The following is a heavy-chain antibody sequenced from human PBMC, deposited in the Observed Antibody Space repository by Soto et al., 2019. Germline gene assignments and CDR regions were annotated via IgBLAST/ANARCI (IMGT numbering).Heavy chain of an antibody. CDR1: GFTFSTSS. CDR2: ITSSGSST. CDR3: AKDRIYYDSSGYSH. J-gene: IGHJ4*02. D-gene: IGHD3-22*01. Sequence: GGSLRLSCAASGFTFSTSSMNWVRQAPGKGLEWVSYITSSGSSTSYADSVKGRFTISRDNSKNTLYLQMNSLRAEDTAVYYCAKDRIYYDSSGYSHWGQGTLVTVSS. V-gene: IGHV3-23*05.